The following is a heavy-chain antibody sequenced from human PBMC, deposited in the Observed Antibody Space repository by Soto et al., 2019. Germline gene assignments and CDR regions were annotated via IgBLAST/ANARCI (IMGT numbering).Heavy chain of an antibody. J-gene: IGHJ6*03. CDR2: MNPNSGNT. Sequence: ASVKVSCKASGYTFTSYDINWVRQATGQGLEWMGWMNPNSGNTGYAQKFQGRVTMTRNTSISTAYMELSSLRSEDTAVYYCARGRRTVTTDYYYYYYMDVWGKGTTVTVSS. V-gene: IGHV1-8*01. D-gene: IGHD4-17*01. CDR1: GYTFTSYD. CDR3: ARGRRTVTTDYYYYYYMDV.